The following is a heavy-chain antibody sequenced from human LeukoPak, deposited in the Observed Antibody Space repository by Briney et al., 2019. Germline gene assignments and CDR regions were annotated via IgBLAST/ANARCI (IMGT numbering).Heavy chain of an antibody. J-gene: IGHJ3*02. CDR2: IYHSGST. D-gene: IGHD3-3*01. Sequence: SETLSLTCTVSGGSISSSSYYWGWIRQPPGKGLEWIGYIYHSGSTYYNPSLKSRVTISVDRSKNQFSLKLSSVTAADTAVYYCASMSVRFLEWLNAFDIWGQGTMVTVSS. CDR1: GGSISSSSYY. CDR3: ASMSVRFLEWLNAFDI. V-gene: IGHV4-39*07.